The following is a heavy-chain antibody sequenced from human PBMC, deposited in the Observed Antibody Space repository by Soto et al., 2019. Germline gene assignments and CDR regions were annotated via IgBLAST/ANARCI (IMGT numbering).Heavy chain of an antibody. CDR1: GFTFTDFY. Sequence: EVQLVQSGGGLVQPGGSLRLSCVGSGFTFTDFYMNWVRQAPGKGLEWVANIRHDGSETNYVESVKGRFTTSRDNAKDSLFLQMNSLSADDTAVYYCAGWGGHDYNYWGQGILVTVSS. CDR2: IRHDGSET. J-gene: IGHJ4*02. V-gene: IGHV3-7*03. CDR3: AGWGGHDYNY. D-gene: IGHD4-4*01.